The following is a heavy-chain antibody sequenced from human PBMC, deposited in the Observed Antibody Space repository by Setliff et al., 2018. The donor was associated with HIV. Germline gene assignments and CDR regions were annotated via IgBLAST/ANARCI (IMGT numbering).Heavy chain of an antibody. J-gene: IGHJ5*02. CDR2: MYYTGTN. D-gene: IGHD2-15*01. CDR1: GYSVSSGYY. CDR3: ARGVGIGGNWFDP. V-gene: IGHV4-38-2*01. Sequence: SETLSLTCAVSGYSVSSGYYWAWIRQAPGKGLQWIGQMYYTGTNDYNPSLSSRVTRSQDKSRNQFSLKLTSVTASDTAIYYCARGVGIGGNWFDPWGQGIMVT.